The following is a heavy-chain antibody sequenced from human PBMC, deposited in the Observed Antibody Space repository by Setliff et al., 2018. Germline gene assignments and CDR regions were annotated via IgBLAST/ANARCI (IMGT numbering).Heavy chain of an antibody. J-gene: IGHJ6*03. V-gene: IGHV1-18*01. CDR3: ARVRDCSGGICHRGFHHYMDV. Sequence: ASVKVSCKASGYPFTNYGITWVRQAPGQGLEWLGWISTYNVNTTYAQKLQDRVTMTTDTSTSTAYMELRSLRSDDTAVYYCARVRDCSGGICHRGFHHYMDVWGKGTTVTVSS. CDR1: GYPFTNYG. D-gene: IGHD2-15*01. CDR2: ISTYNVNT.